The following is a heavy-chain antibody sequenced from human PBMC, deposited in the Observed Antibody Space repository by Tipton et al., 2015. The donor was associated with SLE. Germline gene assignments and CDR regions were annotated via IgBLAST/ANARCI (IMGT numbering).Heavy chain of an antibody. J-gene: IGHJ4*02. D-gene: IGHD5-24*01. Sequence: QLVQSGGGLVQPGGSLRLSCAASGFTLSRYWMNWVRQAPGKGLEWVANINYDGSAKYHVDSVKGRFTISRDNAKNTLYLDMNSLRAEDTAVYFCGRGDPDYWGQGTLVTVSP. CDR3: GRGDPDY. CDR2: INYDGSAK. V-gene: IGHV3-7*01. CDR1: GFTLSRYW.